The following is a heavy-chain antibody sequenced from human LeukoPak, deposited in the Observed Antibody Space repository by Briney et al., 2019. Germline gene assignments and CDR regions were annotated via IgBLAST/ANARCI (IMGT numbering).Heavy chain of an antibody. CDR2: IIPIFGTA. D-gene: IGHD6-13*01. V-gene: IGHV1-69*13. CDR1: GYTFTSYG. J-gene: IGHJ5*02. CDR3: AREGIAAAGWFDP. Sequence: SVKVSCKASGYTFTSYGISWVRQAPGQGLEWMGGIIPIFGTANYAQKFQGRVTITADESTSTAYMELSSLRSEDTAVYYCAREGIAAAGWFDPWGQGTLVTVSS.